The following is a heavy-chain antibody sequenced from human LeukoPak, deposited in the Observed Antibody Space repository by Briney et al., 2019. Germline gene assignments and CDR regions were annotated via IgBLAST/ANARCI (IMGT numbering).Heavy chain of an antibody. V-gene: IGHV1-2*02. CDR2: INPSSGGT. CDR3: AGGDYGDYNYYFDY. Sequence: ASVKVSCKASGYTFTGYYMHWVRQAPGQGLEGMGWINPSSGGTNYAQKFQGRVTMTRDTSISTAYMELSSLRSEDTAVYYCAGGDYGDYNYYFDYWGQGTLVTVSS. D-gene: IGHD4-17*01. J-gene: IGHJ4*02. CDR1: GYTFTGYY.